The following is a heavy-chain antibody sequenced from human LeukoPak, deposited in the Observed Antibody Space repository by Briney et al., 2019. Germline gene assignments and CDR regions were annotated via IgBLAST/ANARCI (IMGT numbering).Heavy chain of an antibody. J-gene: IGHJ6*02. CDR2: ISSNGGST. CDR1: GFTFSSYA. D-gene: IGHD3-3*01. Sequence: GGSLRLSCAASGFTFSSYAMHWVRQAPGNGLEYVSAISSNGGSTYYANSVKGRFTISRDNSKNTLYLQMGSLRAEDMAVYYCARVTIFGVGYYGMDVWGQGTTVTVSS. V-gene: IGHV3-64*01. CDR3: ARVTIFGVGYYGMDV.